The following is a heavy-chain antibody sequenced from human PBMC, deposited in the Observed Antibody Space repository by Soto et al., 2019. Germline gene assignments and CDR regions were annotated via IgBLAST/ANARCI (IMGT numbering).Heavy chain of an antibody. CDR3: ARVVVITGLDAFDI. Sequence: ASVKVSCKASGYTFTSYGISWVRQAPGQELEWMGWISAYNGNTNYAQKLQGRVTMTTDTSTSTAYMELRSLRSDDTAVYYCARVVVITGLDAFDIWGQGTMVTVSS. V-gene: IGHV1-18*01. D-gene: IGHD3-22*01. CDR1: GYTFTSYG. J-gene: IGHJ3*02. CDR2: ISAYNGNT.